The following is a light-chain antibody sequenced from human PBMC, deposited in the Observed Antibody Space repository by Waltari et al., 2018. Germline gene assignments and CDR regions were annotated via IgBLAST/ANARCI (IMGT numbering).Light chain of an antibody. V-gene: IGLV2-11*01. J-gene: IGLJ1*01. CDR1: SSDVGGYNF. CDR2: DVS. CDR3: CSYAAGSLYV. Sequence: QSALTQPRSVSGSPGQSVTISCTGTSSDVGGYNFVSWYQQHPDKAPKFMIYDVSKRPSGVPDGFSGSKSGNTASLTISGLQAEDDADYYCCSYAAGSLYVFGTGTKVTVL.